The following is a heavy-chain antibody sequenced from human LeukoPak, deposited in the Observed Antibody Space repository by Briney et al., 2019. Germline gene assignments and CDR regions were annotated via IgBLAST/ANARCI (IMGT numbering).Heavy chain of an antibody. CDR3: ARDREMATIWRIWYYFDY. CDR1: GFTFSSYA. V-gene: IGHV3-30-3*01. D-gene: IGHD5-24*01. J-gene: IGHJ4*02. CDR2: ISYDGSNK. Sequence: GGSLRLSCAASGFTFSSYAMHWVRQAPGNGLEWVAVISYDGSNKYYADSLKGRFTISRDNSKNTLYLQMNSLRAEDTAVYYCARDREMATIWRIWYYFDYWGQGTLVTVSS.